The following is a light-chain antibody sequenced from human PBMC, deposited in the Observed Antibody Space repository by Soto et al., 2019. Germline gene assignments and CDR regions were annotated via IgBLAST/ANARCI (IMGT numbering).Light chain of an antibody. CDR2: RAS. CDR3: QQYKDYTWT. V-gene: IGKV3-15*01. CDR1: QSVTSD. J-gene: IGKJ1*01. Sequence: EIVMTQSPATLSVSPGEGASLSCRASQSVTSDLAWYQQKPGQAPRLFIYRASTRATGIPARFSGSGSGTEFTLTISSLQPDDFTTFYCQQYKDYTWTFGQGTKVDIK.